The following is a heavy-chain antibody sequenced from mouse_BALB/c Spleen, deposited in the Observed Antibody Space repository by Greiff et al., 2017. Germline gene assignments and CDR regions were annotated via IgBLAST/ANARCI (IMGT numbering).Heavy chain of an antibody. D-gene: IGHD1-1*01. Sequence: EVQLVESGAELVKPGASVKLSCTASGFNIKDTYMHWVKQRPEQGLEWIGRIDPANGNTKYDPKFQGKATITADTSSNTAYLQLSSLTSEDTAVYYCARSPIPYYDGSSYDAMDYWGQGTSVTVSS. CDR2: IDPANGNT. CDR3: ARSPIPYYDGSSYDAMDY. CDR1: GFNIKDTY. V-gene: IGHV14-3*02. J-gene: IGHJ4*01.